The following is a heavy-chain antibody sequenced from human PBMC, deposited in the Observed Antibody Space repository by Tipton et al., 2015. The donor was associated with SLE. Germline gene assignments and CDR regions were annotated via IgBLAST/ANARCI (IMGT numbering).Heavy chain of an antibody. CDR2: IYTSGST. D-gene: IGHD3-3*01. Sequence: TLSLTCTVSGGSLSSVSYYWSWLRQPAGKGLEWIGHIYTSGSTNYNPSLKSRVTISVDTTKNQFSLKLSSVTAADTAVYSCARMKSIFGVVIIDYLSQGTLVTVSS. J-gene: IGHJ4*02. CDR3: ARMKSIFGVVIIDY. CDR1: GGSLSSVSYY. V-gene: IGHV4-61*09.